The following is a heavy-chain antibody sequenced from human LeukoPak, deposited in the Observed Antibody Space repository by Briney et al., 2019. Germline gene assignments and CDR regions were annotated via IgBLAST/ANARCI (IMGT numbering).Heavy chain of an antibody. Sequence: GGSLRLSCAASGFTFSSSAMSWVRQAPGKGLEWVSAISASGGSTFHADSVKGRFTISRDNSKSTLYLQMNSLRAEGTAVYYCAKGALSSSRQNWLDPWGQGTLVTVSS. CDR1: GFTFSSSA. D-gene: IGHD2-2*01. CDR3: AKGALSSSRQNWLDP. J-gene: IGHJ5*02. CDR2: ISASGGST. V-gene: IGHV3-23*01.